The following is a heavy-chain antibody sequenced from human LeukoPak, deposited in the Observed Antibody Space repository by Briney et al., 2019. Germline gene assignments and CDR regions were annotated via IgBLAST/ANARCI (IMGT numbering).Heavy chain of an antibody. CDR1: GLTFTNAW. CDR2: IKSKSDGGTT. Sequence: GGSLRLSCAASGLTFTNAWMSWVRQAPGKGLEWVGRIKSKSDGGTTEYAAPVKGRFTMSRDDSTNTLYLQMNSLKTEDTAVYYCTVYGGNGAHDSWGQGTLVTVSS. J-gene: IGHJ4*02. V-gene: IGHV3-15*01. CDR3: TVYGGNGAHDS. D-gene: IGHD4-17*01.